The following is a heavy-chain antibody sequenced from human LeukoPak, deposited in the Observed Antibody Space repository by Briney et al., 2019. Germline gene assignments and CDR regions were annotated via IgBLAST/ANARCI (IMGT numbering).Heavy chain of an antibody. Sequence: PGGSLRLSCAASLLTFAGYVMTWVRQAPGKGVEWVSLISGSGGSTYYPDVVKGRFTISRDNSKNALYLRMNRLRAEGTAVYYGAHWGSSGPFQYWRQGTLVAVCS. CDR1: LLTFAGYV. V-gene: IGHV3-23*01. CDR2: ISGSGGST. D-gene: IGHD6-6*01. J-gene: IGHJ4*02. CDR3: AHWGSSGPFQY.